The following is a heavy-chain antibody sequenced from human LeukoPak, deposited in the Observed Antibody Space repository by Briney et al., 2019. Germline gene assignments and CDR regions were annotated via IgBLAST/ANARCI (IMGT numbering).Heavy chain of an antibody. J-gene: IGHJ6*03. CDR2: IIPIFGTA. CDR3: ARDRYSGSYHYYYYFYMDV. Sequence: VASVKVSCKASGGTFSSYAISWGRQAPGQGLEWMGGIIPIFGTANYAQKFQGRVTITTDESTSTAYMELSSLRSEDTAVYYCARDRYSGSYHYYYYFYMDVWGKGTTVTVSS. V-gene: IGHV1-69*05. CDR1: GGTFSSYA. D-gene: IGHD1-26*01.